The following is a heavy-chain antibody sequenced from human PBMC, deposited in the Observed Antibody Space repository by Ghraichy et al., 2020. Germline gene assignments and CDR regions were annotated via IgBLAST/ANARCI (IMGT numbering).Heavy chain of an antibody. CDR2: TRNKANSYTT. J-gene: IGHJ6*03. CDR3: ARDNNYYYYYYMDV. V-gene: IGHV3-72*01. D-gene: IGHD1/OR15-1a*01. CDR1: GFTFSDHY. Sequence: GGSLRLSCAASGFTFSDHYMDWVRQAPGKGLEWVGRTRNKANSYTTEYAASVKGRFTISRDDSKNSLYLQMNSLKTEDTAVYYCARDNNYYYYYYMDVWGKGTTVTVSS.